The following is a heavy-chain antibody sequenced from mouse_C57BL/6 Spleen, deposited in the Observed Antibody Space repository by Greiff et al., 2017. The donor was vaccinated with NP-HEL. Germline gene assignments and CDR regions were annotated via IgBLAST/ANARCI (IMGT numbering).Heavy chain of an antibody. J-gene: IGHJ3*01. D-gene: IGHD1-1*01. CDR1: GFTFSNYW. CDR2: IRLKSDNYAT. Sequence: EVKLMESGGGLVQPGGSMKLSCVASGFTFSNYWMNWVRQSPEKGLEWVAQIRLKSDNYATHYAESVKGRFTISRDDSKSSVYLQMNNLRAEDTGIYYCTAPLYGSSYDWFAYWGQGTLVTVSA. V-gene: IGHV6-3*01. CDR3: TAPLYGSSYDWFAY.